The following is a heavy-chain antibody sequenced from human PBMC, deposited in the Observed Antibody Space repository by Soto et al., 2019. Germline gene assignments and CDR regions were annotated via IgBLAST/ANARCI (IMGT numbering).Heavy chain of an antibody. J-gene: IGHJ4*02. D-gene: IGHD2-21*01. CDR1: GFSLYTYT. CDR2: ISSSSTSV. CDR3: ARDPYSGYFDY. V-gene: IGHV3-21*01. Sequence: GGSLRLSCAASGFSLYTYTMTWVRQAPGKGLEWVSSISSSSTSVSYTDSVKGRFTTSRDNAKSSLYLLMNSLGAEDTAVYYCARDPYSGYFDYWGQGTLVTVSS.